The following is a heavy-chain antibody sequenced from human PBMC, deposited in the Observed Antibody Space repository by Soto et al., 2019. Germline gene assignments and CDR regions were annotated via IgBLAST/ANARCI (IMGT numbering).Heavy chain of an antibody. J-gene: IGHJ4*02. V-gene: IGHV4-39*01. D-gene: IGHD2-2*01. CDR1: GASISSRDYY. Sequence: SETLSLTCSVSGASISSRDYYWGWIRQTPGKGLEWIGNIDYNGVTYYNPFLKSRVTVSKDTSKNQFSLKVASVTAADTAIYYCGRVMIGTSRHTDSDYWGQGTQVTVSS. CDR2: IDYNGVT. CDR3: GRVMIGTSRHTDSDY.